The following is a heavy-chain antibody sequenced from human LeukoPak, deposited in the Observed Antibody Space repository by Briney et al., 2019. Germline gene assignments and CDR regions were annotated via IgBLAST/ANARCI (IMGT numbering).Heavy chain of an antibody. CDR2: ISYDGSNK. CDR1: GFTFSSYG. CDR3: ARGYSGYDVYFDY. J-gene: IGHJ4*02. Sequence: GRSLRLSCAASGFTFSSYGMPWVRQAPGKGLEWVAVISYDGSNKYYADSVKGRFTISRDNSKNTLYLQMDSLRAEDTAVYYCARGYSGYDVYFDYWGQGTLVTVSS. V-gene: IGHV3-30*03. D-gene: IGHD5-12*01.